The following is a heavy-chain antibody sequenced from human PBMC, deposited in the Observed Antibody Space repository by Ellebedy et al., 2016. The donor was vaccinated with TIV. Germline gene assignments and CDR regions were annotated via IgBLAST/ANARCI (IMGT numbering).Heavy chain of an antibody. D-gene: IGHD4-23*01. Sequence: AASVKVSCKASGYTFTSYYMHWVRQAPGQGLEWMGIINPNSGGTNYAQKFQGRVTMTRDTSISTAYMELSRLRSDDTAVYYCARGVYGGNSNAFDIWGQGTMVTVSS. CDR3: ARGVYGGNSNAFDI. CDR1: GYTFTSYY. J-gene: IGHJ3*02. CDR2: INPNSGGT. V-gene: IGHV1-2*02.